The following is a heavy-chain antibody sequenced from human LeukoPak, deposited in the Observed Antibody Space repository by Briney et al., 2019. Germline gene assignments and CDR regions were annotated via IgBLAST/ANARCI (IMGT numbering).Heavy chain of an antibody. D-gene: IGHD6-13*01. V-gene: IGHV5-51*01. CDR1: GSRFTSYL. CDR2: IYPGGADT. Sequence: GGALQISFKGSGSRFTSYLIGRVPPVPGKGPGWIWLIYPGGADTRYSQYFQGQVTSSADKSISTAYLQWSSLKASDTAMYYCARTTRASSSLSVPYLDYWGQGTLVSVSS. J-gene: IGHJ4*02. CDR3: ARTTRASSSLSVPYLDY.